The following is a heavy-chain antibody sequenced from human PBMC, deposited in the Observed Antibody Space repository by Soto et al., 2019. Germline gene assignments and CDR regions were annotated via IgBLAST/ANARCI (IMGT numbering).Heavy chain of an antibody. D-gene: IGHD6-6*01. CDR2: ISAYNGNT. CDR3: ARASARLRYYYYYMDV. V-gene: IGHV1-18*01. CDR1: GYTFTSYG. J-gene: IGHJ6*03. Sequence: ASVKVSCKASGYTFTSYGISWVRQAPGQGIEWMGWISAYNGNTNYAQKLQGRVTMTTDTSTSTAYMELRSLRSDDTAVYYCARASARLRYYYYYMDVWGKGTTVTVSS.